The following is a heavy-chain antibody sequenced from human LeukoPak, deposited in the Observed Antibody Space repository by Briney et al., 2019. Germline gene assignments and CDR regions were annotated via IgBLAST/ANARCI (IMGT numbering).Heavy chain of an antibody. CDR2: ISPSSSST. V-gene: IGHV3-48*01. J-gene: IGHJ5*02. CDR1: GFTFSSCS. Sequence: GGSLRLSCAASGFTFSSCSLNWVRQAPGKGLEWVSYISPSSSSTYYADSVKGRFTISRDNARNSLYLQMNSLSTEDTALYYCARDAASGNNWFDPWGQGTLVTVTS. CDR3: ARDAASGNNWFDP. D-gene: IGHD3-3*01.